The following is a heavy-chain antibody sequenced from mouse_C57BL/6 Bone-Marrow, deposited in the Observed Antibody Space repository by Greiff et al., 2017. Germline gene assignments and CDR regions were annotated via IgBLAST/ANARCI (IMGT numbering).Heavy chain of an antibody. J-gene: IGHJ4*01. D-gene: IGHD2-1*01. CDR3: ALYRNFYYAMDY. CDR1: GYTFTSYG. V-gene: IGHV1-81*01. Sequence: VQLQESGAELARPGASVKLSCKASGYTFTSYGISWVKQRTGQGLEWIGEIYPRSGNTYYNEKFKGKATLTADKSSSTAYMELRSLTSEDSAVYFCALYRNFYYAMDYWGQGTSVTVAS. CDR2: IYPRSGNT.